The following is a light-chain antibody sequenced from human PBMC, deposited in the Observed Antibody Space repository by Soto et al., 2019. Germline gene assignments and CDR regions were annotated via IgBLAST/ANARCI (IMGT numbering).Light chain of an antibody. V-gene: IGKV3-20*01. CDR1: QSVSSSY. CDR2: GAS. J-gene: IGKJ2*01. CDR3: QQYGSSSYT. Sequence: EIVLTQSPGTLSLSPGERATLSCRASQSVSSSYLAWYQQKPGQAPRLLIYGASSRATGIPDRFSGSGSGTDFTLTISRLEPEDFAVYYCQQYGSSSYTGGQGTKLEIK.